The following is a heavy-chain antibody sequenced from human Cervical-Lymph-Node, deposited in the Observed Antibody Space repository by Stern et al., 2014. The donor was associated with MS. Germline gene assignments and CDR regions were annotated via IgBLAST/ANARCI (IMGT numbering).Heavy chain of an antibody. CDR3: ARVGWELLDAFDI. CDR2: INPSGGST. V-gene: IGHV1-46*01. CDR1: GYTFTRYY. D-gene: IGHD1-26*01. Sequence: QMQLVQSGAEVKKPGASVKVSCKASGYTFTRYYMHWVRQAPGQGLEWMGIINPSGGSTSYAQKFQGRVTMTRDTSTSTVYMELSSLRSEDTAVYYCARVGWELLDAFDIWGQGTMVTVSS. J-gene: IGHJ3*02.